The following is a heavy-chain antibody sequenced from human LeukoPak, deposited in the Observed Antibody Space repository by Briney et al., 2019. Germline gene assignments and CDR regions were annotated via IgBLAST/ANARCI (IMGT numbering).Heavy chain of an antibody. CDR2: ISSSSSTI. D-gene: IGHD4-17*01. V-gene: IGHV3-48*01. J-gene: IGHJ3*02. Sequence: GGSLRLSCAAPGFTFSSYSMNWVRQAPGKGLEWVSYISSSSSTIYYADSVKGRFTISRDNAKNSLYLQMNSLRAEDTAVYYCARAQGDYGDYDAFDIWGQGTMVTVSS. CDR1: GFTFSSYS. CDR3: ARAQGDYGDYDAFDI.